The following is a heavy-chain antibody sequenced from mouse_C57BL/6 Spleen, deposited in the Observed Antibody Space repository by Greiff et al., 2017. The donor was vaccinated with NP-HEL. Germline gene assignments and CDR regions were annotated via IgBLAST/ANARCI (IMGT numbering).Heavy chain of an antibody. CDR3: AREDEGNYFDY. CDR1: GYSITSGYY. V-gene: IGHV3-6*01. Sequence: EVKLKESGPGLVKPSQSLSLTCSVTGYSITSGYYWNWIRQFPGNKLEWMGYISYDGSNNYNPSLKNRISITRDTSKNQFFLKLNSVTTEDTATYYCAREDEGNYFDYWGQGTTLTVSS. CDR2: ISYDGSN. J-gene: IGHJ2*01.